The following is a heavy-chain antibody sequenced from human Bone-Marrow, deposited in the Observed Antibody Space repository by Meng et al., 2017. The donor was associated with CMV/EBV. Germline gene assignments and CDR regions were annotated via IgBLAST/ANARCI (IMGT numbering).Heavy chain of an antibody. Sequence: GGSLRLFCAASGFTFDDYTMHWVRQAPGKGLEWVSLISWDGGSTYYADSVKGRFTISRDNSKNSLYLQMNSLRTEDTALYYCAKAYCSSTSCYADYFDYWGQGTLVTVSS. V-gene: IGHV3-43*01. D-gene: IGHD2-2*01. CDR2: ISWDGGST. CDR3: AKAYCSSTSCYADYFDY. CDR1: GFTFDDYT. J-gene: IGHJ4*02.